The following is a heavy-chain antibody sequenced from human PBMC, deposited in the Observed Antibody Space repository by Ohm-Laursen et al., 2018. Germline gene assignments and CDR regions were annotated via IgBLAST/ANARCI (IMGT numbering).Heavy chain of an antibody. J-gene: IGHJ6*02. D-gene: IGHD3-10*01. CDR2: IRSKVNNFAT. CDR3: AGRRDPVGYYSYGINV. Sequence: SLRPSCTASGLTFSDSAVHWVRQASGKGLEWVGHIRSKVNNFATAYAASMKGRFTISRDDSKNTAYLQMNSLKTEDTAIYYCAGRRDPVGYYSYGINVWGQGTTVTVSS. CDR1: GLTFSDSA. V-gene: IGHV3-73*01.